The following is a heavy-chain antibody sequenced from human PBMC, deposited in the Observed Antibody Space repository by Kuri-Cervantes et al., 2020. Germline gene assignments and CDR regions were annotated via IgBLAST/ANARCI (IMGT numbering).Heavy chain of an antibody. D-gene: IGHD1-1*01. CDR3: ARVSTNWNHPDY. CDR2: ISSSGSTI. Sequence: GGSLRLSCAASGFAFSDYYMSWIRQAPGKGLEWVSYISSSGSTIYYADSVKGRFTISRDNAKNSLYLQMNSLRAGDTAVYYCARVSTNWNHPDYWGQGTLVTVSS. V-gene: IGHV3-11*04. J-gene: IGHJ4*02. CDR1: GFAFSDYY.